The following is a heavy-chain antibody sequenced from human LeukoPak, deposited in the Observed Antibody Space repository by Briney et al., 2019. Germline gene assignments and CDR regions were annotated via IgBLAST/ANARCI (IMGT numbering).Heavy chain of an antibody. CDR1: GFTFSSYS. D-gene: IGHD3-10*01. V-gene: IGHV3-21*01. J-gene: IGHJ4*02. CDR2: ISSSSSYI. Sequence: GGSLRLSCAASGFTFSSYSMNWVRQAPGKGLEWVSSISSSSSYIYYADSVKGRFTISRDNAKNSLYLQMNSLRAEDTAVYYCARGEMVRGANFDYWGQGTLVTVSS. CDR3: ARGEMVRGANFDY.